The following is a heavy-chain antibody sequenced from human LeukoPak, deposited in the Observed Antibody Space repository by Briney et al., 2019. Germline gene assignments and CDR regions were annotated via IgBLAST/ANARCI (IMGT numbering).Heavy chain of an antibody. J-gene: IGHJ4*02. CDR2: ISYDGSNK. CDR3: AKDPYTSGLIPLS. CDR1: GFTFSSYG. D-gene: IGHD6-19*01. V-gene: IGHV3-30*18. Sequence: GGSLRLSCAASGFTFSSYGMHWVRQAPGKGLEWVAVISYDGSNKYNADSVEGRFTISRDNSKNTLYLQMNTLRTEDTAVYYCAKDPYTSGLIPLSWGQGTLVTVSS.